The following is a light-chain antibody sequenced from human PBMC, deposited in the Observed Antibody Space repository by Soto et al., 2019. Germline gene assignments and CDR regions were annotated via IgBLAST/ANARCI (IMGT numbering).Light chain of an antibody. CDR2: DVT. Sequence: QSALTQPASVAGSPGQSITISCTGTSSDVGGFNYVSWYQQHPGKAPKLMIYDVTNRPSGVSYRFSGSKSGNTAYLTISGLQAEDEADDYCHSYTSSSTYVFGTGTKLTVL. J-gene: IGLJ1*01. CDR3: HSYTSSSTYV. V-gene: IGLV2-14*03. CDR1: SSDVGGFNY.